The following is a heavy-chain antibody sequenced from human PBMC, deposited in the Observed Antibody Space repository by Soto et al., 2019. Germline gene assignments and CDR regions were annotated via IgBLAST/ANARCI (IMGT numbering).Heavy chain of an antibody. D-gene: IGHD3-9*01. Sequence: GESLKISCKGSGYSFTSYWIGWVRQMPGKGLEWMGIIYPGDSDTIYSPSFQGQVTISADKSISTAYLQWSSLKASDTAMYYCARPYYDILTGYPYYFDYWGQGTLVTVSS. V-gene: IGHV5-51*01. CDR1: GYSFTSYW. CDR3: ARPYYDILTGYPYYFDY. J-gene: IGHJ4*02. CDR2: IYPGDSDT.